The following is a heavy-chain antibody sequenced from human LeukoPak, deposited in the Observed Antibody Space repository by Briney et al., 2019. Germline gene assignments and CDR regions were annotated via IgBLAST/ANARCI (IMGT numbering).Heavy chain of an antibody. CDR1: GFTFSSYA. D-gene: IGHD5-18*01. CDR2: ISSNGGST. CDR3: ARDAGYAVRKNYFDY. J-gene: IGHJ4*02. V-gene: IGHV3-64*01. Sequence: GGSLRLSCAAPGFTFSSYAMHWVRQAPGKGLEYVSAISSNGGSTYYANSVKGRFTISRDNSKNTLYLQMGSLRAEDMAVYYCARDAGYAVRKNYFDYWGQGTLVTVSS.